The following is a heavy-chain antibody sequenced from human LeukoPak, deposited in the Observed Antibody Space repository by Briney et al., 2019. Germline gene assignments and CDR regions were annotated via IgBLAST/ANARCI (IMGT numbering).Heavy chain of an antibody. J-gene: IGHJ4*02. CDR2: IYYSGST. V-gene: IGHV4-59*01. Sequence: TSSETLSPTCTVSGGSIGSYYWSWIRQPPGKGLEWIGYIYYSGSTNHNPSLKSRVTISVDTSKNQFSLKLSSVTAADTAVYYCARAPWGRSDFWSGHPYYFDYWGQGTLVTVSS. CDR1: GGSIGSYY. CDR3: ARAPWGRSDFWSGHPYYFDY. D-gene: IGHD3-3*01.